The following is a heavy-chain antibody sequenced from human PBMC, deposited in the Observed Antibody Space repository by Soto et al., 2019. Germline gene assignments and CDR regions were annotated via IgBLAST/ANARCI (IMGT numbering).Heavy chain of an antibody. CDR3: AGDHSSDWYARFDP. D-gene: IGHD6-13*01. V-gene: IGHV4-59*01. Sequence: SETLSLTCGVSGGSISSYYWTWIRQPPGKGLEWIGNIYYSGSTNYNPSLRSRVTISVDTSKNQFSLKLSSVTAADTAVYYCAGDHSSDWYARFDPWGQGTLVTVSS. J-gene: IGHJ5*02. CDR1: GGSISSYY. CDR2: IYYSGST.